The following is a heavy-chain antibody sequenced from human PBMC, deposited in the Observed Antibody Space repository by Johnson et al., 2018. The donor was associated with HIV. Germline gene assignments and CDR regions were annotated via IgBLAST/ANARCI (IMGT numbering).Heavy chain of an antibody. CDR3: ARVVKFNLGFAAFDI. D-gene: IGHD2/OR15-2a*01. V-gene: IGHV3-13*01. CDR1: GFTFSTYD. Sequence: VPLVESGGGLVQPGGSLRLSCAASGFTFSTYDMHWVRQAIGKGLEWVSVIGADGDTYYPGSVKGRFTISRENAKNSLYLEMSSLRAEDTAFYYCARVVKFNLGFAAFDIWGQGTMVPGPS. J-gene: IGHJ3*02. CDR2: IGADGDT.